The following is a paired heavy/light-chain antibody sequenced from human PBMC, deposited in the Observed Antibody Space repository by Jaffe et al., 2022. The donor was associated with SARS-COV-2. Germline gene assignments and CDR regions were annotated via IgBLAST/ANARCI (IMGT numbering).Heavy chain of an antibody. CDR2: I. CDR1: GFSISTFA. J-gene: IGHJ3*02. Sequence: EVQLLESGGRLVQPGGSLRLSCEVSGFSISTFAMHWVRQAPGKGLEWVADINSIDPVRGRFITSRDISKNTFYLQMNTLTVEDTAVYFCAKGRNSFGAFDIWGQGTMVTVSS. D-gene: IGHD3-3*01. V-gene: IGHV3-23*01. CDR3: AKGRNSFGAFDI.
Light chain of an antibody. CDR2: EAS. Sequence: EIVLTQSPATLSLSPGERADLSCRASQSVGYYLAWYQQKAGQAPRLLIYEASIRATGIPARFSGSGSGTDFSLTISRVEPEDVAVYYCQQRSNWPPTFGGGTKVEI. CDR3: QQRSNWPPT. CDR1: QSVGYY. V-gene: IGKV3-11*01. J-gene: IGKJ4*01.